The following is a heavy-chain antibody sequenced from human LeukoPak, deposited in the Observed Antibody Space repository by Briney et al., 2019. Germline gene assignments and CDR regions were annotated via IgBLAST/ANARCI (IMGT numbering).Heavy chain of an antibody. CDR1: GYTFTSYY. D-gene: IGHD3-3*01. Sequence: ASVKVSCKASGYTFTSYYMHWVRQAPGQGLEWMGIINPSGGSTSYAQKFQGRVTMTRDMSTSTVYMELSSLRSEDTAVYYCAREGYDFWSGPPNAFDIWGQGTMATVSS. J-gene: IGHJ3*02. CDR2: INPSGGST. CDR3: AREGYDFWSGPPNAFDI. V-gene: IGHV1-46*01.